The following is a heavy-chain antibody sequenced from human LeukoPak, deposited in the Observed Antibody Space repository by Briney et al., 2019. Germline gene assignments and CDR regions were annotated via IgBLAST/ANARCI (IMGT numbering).Heavy chain of an antibody. V-gene: IGHV1-2*02. CDR3: ARGNGRDFWSGYPDY. J-gene: IGHJ4*02. CDR1: GYTFTGYY. D-gene: IGHD3-3*01. CDR2: INPNSGGT. Sequence: ASVKVSGKASGYTFTGYYMHWVRQAPGQGLEWMGWINPNSGGTNYAQKFQGRVTITRNTSISTAYMELSSLRSEDTAVYYCARGNGRDFWSGYPDYWGQGTLVTVSS.